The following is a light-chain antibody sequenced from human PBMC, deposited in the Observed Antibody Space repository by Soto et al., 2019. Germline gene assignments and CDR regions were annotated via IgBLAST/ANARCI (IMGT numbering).Light chain of an antibody. V-gene: IGLV2-14*01. CDR2: DVS. J-gene: IGLJ2*01. Sequence: QSALTQPASVSGSPGQSITISCTGTSSDVGTYNYVSWYQQHPGKAPKLMIYDVSDRPSGVSNRFSGSKSGNTASLTISGLQAEDEADYYCSSYTNSNTPVFGGGTKLTVL. CDR1: SSDVGTYNY. CDR3: SSYTNSNTPV.